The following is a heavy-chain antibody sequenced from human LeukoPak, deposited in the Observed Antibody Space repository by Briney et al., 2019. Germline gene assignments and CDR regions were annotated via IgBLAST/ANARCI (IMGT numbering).Heavy chain of an antibody. J-gene: IGHJ4*02. CDR1: GFTFSSRDW. CDR3: ARVGGSGSFDS. CDR2: TKQDGSEK. Sequence: PGGSLRLSCVASGFTFSSRDWMTWVRQAPGKGLEWVANTKQDGSEKNYVDSVKGRFTISRDNAKNSVDLQMNSLRVEDTAVYYCARVGGSGSFDSWGQGTLVSVSS. D-gene: IGHD6-19*01. V-gene: IGHV3-7*01.